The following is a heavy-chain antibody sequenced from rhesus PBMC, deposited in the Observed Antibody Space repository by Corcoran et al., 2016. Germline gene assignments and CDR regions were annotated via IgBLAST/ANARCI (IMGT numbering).Heavy chain of an antibody. CDR2: IYWDNDL. D-gene: IGHD5-24*01. V-gene: IGHV2-1*01. CDR1: GFSLSASGTG. J-gene: IGHJ4*01. Sequence: QVTLKESGPALVRPTQTLTLTCTFSGFSLSASGTGVGWSRQSSRTTLEWLAHIYWDNDLRHNTTLKSRLTISKDTSKNQVFLTMTNMDPGDTGTYFCARSLVYSGTSNYFDYWGQGVLLTVSS. CDR3: ARSLVYSGTSNYFDY.